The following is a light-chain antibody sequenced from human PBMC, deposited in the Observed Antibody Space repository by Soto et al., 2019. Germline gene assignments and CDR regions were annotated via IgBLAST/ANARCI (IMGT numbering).Light chain of an antibody. CDR2: GAS. CDR1: QSVSSSF. Sequence: EIVLTQSPATLSVSPGERATLSCSASQSVSSSFLAWYQQKPGQAPRLLIYGASSRATGIPDRFSGSGSGTDFTLTISRLEPEDFAVYYCQQYDSSPKTFGQGTKVDIK. CDR3: QQYDSSPKT. J-gene: IGKJ1*01. V-gene: IGKV3-20*01.